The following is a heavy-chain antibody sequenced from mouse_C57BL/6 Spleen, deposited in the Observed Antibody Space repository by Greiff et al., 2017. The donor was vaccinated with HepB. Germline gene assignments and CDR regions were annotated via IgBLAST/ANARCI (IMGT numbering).Heavy chain of an antibody. Sequence: VQLQQSGPELVKPGASVKISCKASGYSFTGYYMNWVKQSPEKSLEWIGEINPSTGGTTYNQKFKAKSTLTVDKSSSTAYMPLKSLTSEDSAVYYCAKAYYSNYRAWFAYWGQGTLVTVSA. CDR3: AKAYYSNYRAWFAY. CDR1: GYSFTGYY. J-gene: IGHJ3*01. V-gene: IGHV1-42*01. D-gene: IGHD2-5*01. CDR2: INPSTGGT.